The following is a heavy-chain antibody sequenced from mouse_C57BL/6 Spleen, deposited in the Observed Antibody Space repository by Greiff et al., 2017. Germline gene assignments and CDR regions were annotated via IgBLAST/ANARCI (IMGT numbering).Heavy chain of an antibody. CDR2: ISSGSSTN. V-gene: IGHV5-17*01. J-gene: IGHJ2*01. CDR3: ARDGLRRGFDY. D-gene: IGHD1-1*01. Sequence: EVKLEESGGGLVKPGGSLKLSCAASGFTFSDYGMHWVRQAPEKGLEWVAYISSGSSTNYYADTVKGRFTISRDNAKNTLFLQMTSLRSEDTAMYYCARDGLRRGFDYWGQGTTLTVSS. CDR1: GFTFSDYG.